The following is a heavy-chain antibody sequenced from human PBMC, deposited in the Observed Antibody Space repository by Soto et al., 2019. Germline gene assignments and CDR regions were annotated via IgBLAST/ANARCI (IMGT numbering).Heavy chain of an antibody. CDR3: ARGAPRPRDVPTYFDF. V-gene: IGHV4-39*07. J-gene: IGHJ4*02. CDR2: IYYTGDT. Sequence: SETLSLTCSVSGDSMTSGGYYWSWVRHHPGKGLEWVGSIYYTGDTYFNPSLKSRITVSMDTSKNEFSLKLTSVTSADTAVYFCARGAPRPRDVPTYFDFWGQGTLGTVPS. CDR1: GDSMTSGGYY.